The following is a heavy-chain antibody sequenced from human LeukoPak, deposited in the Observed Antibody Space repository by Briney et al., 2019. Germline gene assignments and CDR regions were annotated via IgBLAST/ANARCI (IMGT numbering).Heavy chain of an antibody. Sequence: SETLSLTCTVSGGSISSYYWSWIRQPPGKGLEWIGYIYYSGSTNYNPSLKNRVTISVDTSKNQFSLKLSSVTAADTAVYYCARDRAGIDYWGQGTLVTVSS. D-gene: IGHD6-19*01. V-gene: IGHV4-59*01. CDR3: ARDRAGIDY. CDR1: GGSISSYY. J-gene: IGHJ4*02. CDR2: IYYSGST.